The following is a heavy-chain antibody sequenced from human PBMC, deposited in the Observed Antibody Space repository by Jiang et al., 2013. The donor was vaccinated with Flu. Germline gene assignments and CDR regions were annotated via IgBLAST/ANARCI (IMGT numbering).Heavy chain of an antibody. J-gene: IGHJ4*02. CDR3: ARDPLAAAGDY. Sequence: ASGYTFSTHAMNWVRQAPGQGLEWMGWIDTNTGDPTYAQGFTGRYVFSLDTSVNTAYLQINSLKADDTAVYFCARDPLAAAGDYWGQGTLVTVSS. D-gene: IGHD6-13*01. CDR2: IDTNTGDP. CDR1: GYTFSTHA. V-gene: IGHV7-4-1*02.